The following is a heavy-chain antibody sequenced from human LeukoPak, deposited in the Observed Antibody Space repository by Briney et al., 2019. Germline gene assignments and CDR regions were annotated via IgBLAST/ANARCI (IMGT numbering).Heavy chain of an antibody. CDR3: AKQRRGGYSYGYWGDFDY. Sequence: GGSLRLSCAASGFTFSSYGMHWVRQAPGKGLEWVAVISYDGSNKYYADSVKGRFTISRDNSKNTLYLQMNSLRAEDTAVYYCAKQRRGGYSYGYWGDFDYWGQGTLVTVSS. CDR1: GFTFSSYG. CDR2: ISYDGSNK. V-gene: IGHV3-30*18. D-gene: IGHD5-18*01. J-gene: IGHJ4*02.